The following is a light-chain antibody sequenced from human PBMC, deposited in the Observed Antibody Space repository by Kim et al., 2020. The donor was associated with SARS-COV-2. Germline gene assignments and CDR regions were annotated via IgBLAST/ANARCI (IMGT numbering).Light chain of an antibody. CDR2: VNSDGSH. V-gene: IGLV4-69*01. CDR3: QTWGSGIRV. Sequence: ASVKLTCTLSSGHSSYAIAWHQQQPEKGPRYLMKVNSDGSHSKGDGITDRFSGSSSGAERYLTISSLQSEDEADYYCQTWGSGIRVFGGGTKVTVL. CDR1: SGHSSYA. J-gene: IGLJ3*02.